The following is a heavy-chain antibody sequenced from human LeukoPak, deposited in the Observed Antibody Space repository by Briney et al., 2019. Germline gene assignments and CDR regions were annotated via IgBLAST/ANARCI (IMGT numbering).Heavy chain of an antibody. CDR1: GYTLTELS. Sequence: ASVKVSCKVSGYTLTELSMHWVRQAPGKGLEWMGGFDPEDGETIYAQKFQGRVTMTEDTSTDTAYMELSSLRSEDMAVYYCARDHCTNGVCYKGTLDYWGQGALVTVSS. J-gene: IGHJ4*02. V-gene: IGHV1-24*01. CDR3: ARDHCTNGVCYKGTLDY. CDR2: FDPEDGET. D-gene: IGHD2-8*01.